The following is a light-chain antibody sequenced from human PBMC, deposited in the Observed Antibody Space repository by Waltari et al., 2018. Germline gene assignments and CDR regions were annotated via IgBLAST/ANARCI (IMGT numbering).Light chain of an antibody. V-gene: IGKV3-11*01. J-gene: IGKJ1*01. CDR3: QQRSNWPVT. CDR1: QSVGNQ. CDR2: DAS. Sequence: EVVLTQSPATLSLSPGSRATLSCRASQSVGNQLLWYQQKPGQAPRLLIFDASNRATGVPARFSGSGSGTDFTLTIYSLEPEDFALYFCQQRSNWPVTFGQGTRVEAK.